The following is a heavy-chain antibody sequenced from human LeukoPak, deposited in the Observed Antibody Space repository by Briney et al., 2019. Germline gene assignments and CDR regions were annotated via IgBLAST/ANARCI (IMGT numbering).Heavy chain of an antibody. CDR3: ARDNTVRGCIDY. D-gene: IGHD3-10*01. V-gene: IGHV6-1*01. J-gene: IGHJ4*02. CDR2: TYFRSKWYN. Sequence: SQTLSLTCAISGDSVSSDSAAWNWIRQSPSRGLEWLGRTYFRSKWYNDYAVSVKSRITTNPNTSKNQFSLQLNSVTPEDTAVYYCARDNTVRGCIDYWGQGTLVTVSS. CDR1: GDSVSSDSAA.